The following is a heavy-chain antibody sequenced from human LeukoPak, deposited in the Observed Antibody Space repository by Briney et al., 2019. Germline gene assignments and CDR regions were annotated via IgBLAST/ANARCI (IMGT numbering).Heavy chain of an antibody. CDR2: IYYSGST. J-gene: IGHJ4*02. CDR1: GGSLSSSSYY. Sequence: PSETLSLTCTVSGGSLSSSSYYWGWIRQPPGKGLEWIGSIYYSGSTYYNPSLKSRVTISVDTSQSQFSLKLSSVTAADTAVYCCARDRSDYYYDSSGYLYWGQGTLVTVSS. CDR3: ARDRSDYYYDSSGYLY. D-gene: IGHD3-22*01. V-gene: IGHV4-39*07.